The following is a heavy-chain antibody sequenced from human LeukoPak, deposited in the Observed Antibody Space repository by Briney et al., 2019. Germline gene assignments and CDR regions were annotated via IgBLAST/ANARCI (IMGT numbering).Heavy chain of an antibody. CDR3: ARGGGLDI. CDR2: IWYDGSNK. J-gene: IGHJ3*02. V-gene: IGHV3-33*01. Sequence: PGGSLRLSCAASAFIFSNYGMHWVRQAPGKGLEWVAVIWYDGSNKYYADSVKGRFTISRDNAKNSLYLQMNSLRAEDTAVCYCARGGGLDIWGQGTMVTVSS. CDR1: AFIFSNYG.